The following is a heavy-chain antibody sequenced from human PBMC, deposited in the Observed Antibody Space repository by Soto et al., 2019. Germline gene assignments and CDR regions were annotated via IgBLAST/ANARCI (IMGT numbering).Heavy chain of an antibody. D-gene: IGHD3-10*01. CDR2: IIPLYGTV. CDR1: GGTFNSYG. J-gene: IGHJ4*02. Sequence: QAHLAQSGAEVKKPGSSVTVSCKASGGTFNSYGISWVRQAPGQGLDWMGVIIPLYGTVNYAQKFQGRVSITADKSTSTAYMDLNSMRSDDTAVYYCARVRVIRGVIPSHFGIWCQGTPVTVS. CDR3: ARVRVIRGVIPSHFGI. V-gene: IGHV1-69*06.